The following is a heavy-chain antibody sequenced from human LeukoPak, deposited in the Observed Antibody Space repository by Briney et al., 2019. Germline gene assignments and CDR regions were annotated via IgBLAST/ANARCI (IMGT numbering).Heavy chain of an antibody. V-gene: IGHV4-59*01. J-gene: IGHJ3*02. CDR1: GGSISSYY. D-gene: IGHD5-24*01. CDR2: IYYSGST. Sequence: SETLSLTCTVSGGSISSYYWSWLRQPPGKGLEWIGYIYYSGSTNYNPSLKSRVTISVDTPKNQFSLKLSSVTAADTAVYYCARGATSPTIRDAFDIWGQGTMVTASS. CDR3: ARGATSPTIRDAFDI.